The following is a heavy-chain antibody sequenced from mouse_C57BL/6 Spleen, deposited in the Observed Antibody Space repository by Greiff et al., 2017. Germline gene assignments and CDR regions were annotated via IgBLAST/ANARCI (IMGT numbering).Heavy chain of an antibody. CDR2: IRLKSDNYAT. J-gene: IGHJ2*01. V-gene: IGHV6-3*01. D-gene: IGHD1-1*01. CDR1: GFTFSNYW. Sequence: EVQRVESGGGLVQPGGSMKLSCVASGFTFSNYWMNWVRQSPEKGLEWVAQIRLKSDNYATHYAESVKGRFTISRDDSKSSVYLQMNNLRAEDTGIYYCTAITTVVAYYFDYWGQGTTLTVSS. CDR3: TAITTVVAYYFDY.